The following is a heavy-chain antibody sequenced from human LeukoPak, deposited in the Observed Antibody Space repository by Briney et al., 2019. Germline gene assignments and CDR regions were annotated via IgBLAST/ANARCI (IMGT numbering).Heavy chain of an antibody. D-gene: IGHD4-11*01. Sequence: GRSLRLSCAASGFTFSGYGMHWVRQAPGKGLEWLAVIWYDGTNKYYADSVKGQFTISRDNSKNTLYLQMNSLRAEDTAVYYCARGLIYSPNWFDPWGQGTLVTVSS. CDR1: GFTFSGYG. V-gene: IGHV3-33*01. CDR2: IWYDGTNK. J-gene: IGHJ5*02. CDR3: ARGLIYSPNWFDP.